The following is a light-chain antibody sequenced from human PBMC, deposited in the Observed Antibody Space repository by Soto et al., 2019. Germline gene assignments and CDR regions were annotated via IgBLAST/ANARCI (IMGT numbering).Light chain of an antibody. CDR2: ENN. CDR1: SSNIGNQY. Sequence: QSVLTQPPSVSAAPGQTVTFSCSGSSSNIGNQYVSWYQQLPGTAPKLLIYENNKRPSGIPDRFSGSKSGTSATLGITGLQTGDEADYYCGTWDSSLSAGVFGTGTKLTVL. J-gene: IGLJ1*01. V-gene: IGLV1-51*02. CDR3: GTWDSSLSAGV.